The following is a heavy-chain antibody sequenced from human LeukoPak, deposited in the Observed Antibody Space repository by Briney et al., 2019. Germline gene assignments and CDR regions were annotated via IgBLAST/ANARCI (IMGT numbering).Heavy chain of an antibody. CDR1: GGSFSGYY. CDR2: INHSGST. V-gene: IGHV4-34*01. CDR3: ATVRSGWGYFDY. J-gene: IGHJ4*02. Sequence: SETLSLTCAVYGGSFSGYYWSWIRQPPGKGLEWIGEINHSGSTNYNPSLKSRVAMSIDTSKNQFSLKLSSVTAADTAVYYCATVRSGWGYFDYWGQGTLVTVSS. D-gene: IGHD6-19*01.